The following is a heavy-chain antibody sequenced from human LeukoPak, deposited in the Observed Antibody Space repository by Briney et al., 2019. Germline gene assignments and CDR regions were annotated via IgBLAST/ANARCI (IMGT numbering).Heavy chain of an antibody. CDR2: INPNIGTT. J-gene: IGHJ3*01. CDR1: GYTFTDHT. CDR3: ARRYDSRGPVTFDF. V-gene: IGHV1-2*02. D-gene: IGHD3-22*01. Sequence: GASVKVSCEASGYTFTDHTIHWVRQAPGQGLEWMGWINPNIGTTNYAKRFRGRLTVTSDTSINTTFMELSSLNPDDTAVFYCARRYDSRGPVTFDFWGQGTLVTVSS.